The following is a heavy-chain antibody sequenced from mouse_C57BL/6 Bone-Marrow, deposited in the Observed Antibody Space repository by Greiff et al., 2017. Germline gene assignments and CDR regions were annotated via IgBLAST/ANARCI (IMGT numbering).Heavy chain of an antibody. V-gene: IGHV5-4*03. J-gene: IGHJ4*01. Sequence: DVKLVESGGGLVKPGGSLKLSCAASGFTFSSYAMSWVRQTPDKRLEWVATISDGGSYTYYPDNVKGRFTISRDNAKNNLYLQMSHLKSEDTAMYYCARGLLPYAMDYWGQGTSVTVSS. CDR3: ARGLLPYAMDY. CDR2: ISDGGSYT. D-gene: IGHD2-3*01. CDR1: GFTFSSYA.